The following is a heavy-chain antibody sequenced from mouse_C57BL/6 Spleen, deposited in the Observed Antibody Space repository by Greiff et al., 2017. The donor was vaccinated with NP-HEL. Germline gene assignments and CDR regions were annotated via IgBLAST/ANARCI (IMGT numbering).Heavy chain of an antibody. CDR2: IDPSDSYT. CDR1: GYTFTSYW. CDR3: ARWEPNSPFDY. V-gene: IGHV1-50*01. D-gene: IGHD4-1*01. Sequence: QVQLKQPGAELVKPGASVKLSCKASGYTFTSYWMQWVKQRPGQGLEWIGEIDPSDSYTNYNQKFKGKATLTVDTSSSTAYMQLSSLTSEDSAVYYCARWEPNSPFDYWGQGTTLTVSS. J-gene: IGHJ2*01.